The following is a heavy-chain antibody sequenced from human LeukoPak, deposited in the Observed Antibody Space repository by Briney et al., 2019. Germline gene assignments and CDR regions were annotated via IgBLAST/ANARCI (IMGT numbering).Heavy chain of an antibody. CDR3: ARLDVITSSYFDY. CDR2: IYYSGST. V-gene: IGHV4-59*01. D-gene: IGHD3-16*01. CDR1: GGSISSYY. Sequence: KPSETLSLTCTVSGGSISSYYWSWIRQPPGKGLEWIGYIYYSGSTNYNPSLKSRVTISVDTSKNQFSLKLSSVTAADTAVYYCARLDVITSSYFDYWSQGTLVTVSS. J-gene: IGHJ4*02.